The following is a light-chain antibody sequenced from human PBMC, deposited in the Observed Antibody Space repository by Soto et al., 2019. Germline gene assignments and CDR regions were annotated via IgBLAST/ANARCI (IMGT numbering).Light chain of an antibody. CDR3: QQDGTSPWT. V-gene: IGKV3-20*01. Sequence: EIVLTQSPTTLSLSPGDRATLSCRASQSVRSVYLAWYQQRSGQPPRLLIYGASSRATDIPDRFSGSGSETDFSLTISSLEPEDFAVYYCQQDGTSPWTFGQGTKVDI. J-gene: IGKJ1*01. CDR2: GAS. CDR1: QSVRSVY.